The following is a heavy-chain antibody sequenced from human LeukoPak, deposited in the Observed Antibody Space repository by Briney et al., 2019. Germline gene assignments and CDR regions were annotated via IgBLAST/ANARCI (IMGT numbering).Heavy chain of an antibody. CDR1: GFTVSSNY. V-gene: IGHV3-53*04. D-gene: IGHD6-19*01. CDR2: IYSAGNT. Sequence: GGSLRLSRVASGFTVSSNYMSWVRQAPGKGLEWVSVIYSAGNTYYADSVKGRFTISRHNSENTLYLHMNSLRVEDTAVYFCARGGTPGYSSGRIDYWGQGTLVTVSS. J-gene: IGHJ4*02. CDR3: ARGGTPGYSSGRIDY.